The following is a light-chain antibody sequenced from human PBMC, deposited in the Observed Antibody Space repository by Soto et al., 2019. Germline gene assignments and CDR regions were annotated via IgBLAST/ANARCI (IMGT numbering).Light chain of an antibody. CDR1: QSVSSY. CDR2: DAS. V-gene: IGKV3-20*01. Sequence: EIVLTQSPATLSLSPGERATLSCRVSQSVSSYLAWYQQKPGQAPRLLIYDASNRATGIPARFSGSGSGTDFTLTISRLEPEDFAVYYCQQYGSSRYTFGQGTKVDIK. J-gene: IGKJ2*01. CDR3: QQYGSSRYT.